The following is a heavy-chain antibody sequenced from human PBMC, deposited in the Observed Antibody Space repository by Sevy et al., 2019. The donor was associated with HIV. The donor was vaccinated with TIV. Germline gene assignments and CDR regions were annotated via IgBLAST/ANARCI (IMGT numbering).Heavy chain of an antibody. CDR2: IYSDGTT. J-gene: IGHJ4*02. Sequence: GGSLRLSCAASGFTVNSNYMTWVRQAPGKGLEWVSVIYSDGTTYHADTVKDRFTISRDNFKNTLYIQMNSLGAEDTAVYYCARGKSGYGYVLNYWGQGTLVTVSS. CDR3: ARGKSGYGYVLNY. D-gene: IGHD5-18*01. CDR1: GFTVNSNY. V-gene: IGHV3-66*01.